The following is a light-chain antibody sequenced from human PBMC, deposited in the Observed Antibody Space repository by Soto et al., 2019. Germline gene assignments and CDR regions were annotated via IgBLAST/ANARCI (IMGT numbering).Light chain of an antibody. CDR3: QQYTQWPIT. V-gene: IGKV3D-15*01. CDR1: QSINRN. CDR2: GIS. Sequence: EVVMTQSPATLSVSPGERATLSCRASQSINRNYLAWYQQKPGQAPRLLIYGISSRATGIPDRFSGSGSGTEFTLTISSLPPEDFAIYYCQQYTQWPITVGQGTRLEIK. J-gene: IGKJ5*01.